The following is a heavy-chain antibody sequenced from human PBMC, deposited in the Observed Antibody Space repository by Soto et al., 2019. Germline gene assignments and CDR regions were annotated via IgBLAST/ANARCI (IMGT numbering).Heavy chain of an antibody. CDR2: ITDSGAGT. CDR3: GKGQSPYHFDY. D-gene: IGHD6-19*01. J-gene: IGHJ4*02. V-gene: IGHV3-23*01. Sequence: PGGSLRLSCAASGFTFSSYAMSWVRQGPGKGLEWVSSITDSGAGTFYADSVKGRFTVSRDNSKNTLSLQMNSLRAEDTAVYYCGKGQSPYHFDYWGQGTLVTVSS. CDR1: GFTFSSYA.